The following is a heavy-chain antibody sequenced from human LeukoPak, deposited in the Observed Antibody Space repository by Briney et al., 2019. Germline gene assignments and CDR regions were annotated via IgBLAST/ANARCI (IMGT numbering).Heavy chain of an antibody. Sequence: SETLSLTCTVSGGSLSSYYWSWIRQPAGKGLEWIGRIYTTGSTNYNPSLKSRVTMSADKSKNQFSLKLSSVTAADTAVYYCARDGGIAAAGIGNWFDPWGQGTLVTVSS. V-gene: IGHV4-4*07. D-gene: IGHD6-13*01. J-gene: IGHJ5*02. CDR1: GGSLSSYY. CDR2: IYTTGST. CDR3: ARDGGIAAAGIGNWFDP.